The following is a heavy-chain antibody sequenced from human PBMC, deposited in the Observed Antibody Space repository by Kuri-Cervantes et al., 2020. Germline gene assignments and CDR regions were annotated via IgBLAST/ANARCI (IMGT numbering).Heavy chain of an antibody. CDR2: ISYDGSNK. J-gene: IGHJ4*02. V-gene: IGHV3-30-3*01. CDR3: ARGVGDYSAGGGY. D-gene: IGHD4-17*01. Sequence: GESLKISCAASGFTFSSYAMHWVRQAPGKGLEWVAVISYDGSNKYYADSVKGRFTISRDNSKNTLYLQMNSLRAEDTAVYYCARGVGDYSAGGGYWGQGTLVTVSS. CDR1: GFTFSSYA.